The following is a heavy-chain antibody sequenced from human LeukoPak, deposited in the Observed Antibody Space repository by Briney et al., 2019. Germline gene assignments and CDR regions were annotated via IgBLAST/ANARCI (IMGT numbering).Heavy chain of an antibody. V-gene: IGHV4-34*01. CDR2: INHSGST. CDR3: AKKRKGIAAALGRYFQH. CDR1: GGSFSGYY. Sequence: SETLSLTCAVYGGSFSGYYWSWIRQPPGKGLEWIGEINHSGSTNYNPSLKSRVTISVDTSKNQFSLKLSSVTAADTAVYYCAKKRKGIAAALGRYFQHWGQGTLVTVSS. D-gene: IGHD6-13*01. J-gene: IGHJ1*01.